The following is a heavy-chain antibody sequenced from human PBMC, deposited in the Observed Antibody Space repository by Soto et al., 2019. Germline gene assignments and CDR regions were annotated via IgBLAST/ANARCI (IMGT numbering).Heavy chain of an antibody. Sequence: GGSMRLSCXASGFTFRSYAITWVRQAPGKGLEWASVISGSGDRTYYADSVKGRFTISRDNSKNTLYLQMNSLRAEDTAVYYCASGRGRYFYYGMDVWGQGTTVTVSS. V-gene: IGHV3-23*01. CDR3: ASGRGRYFYYGMDV. CDR1: GFTFRSYA. J-gene: IGHJ6*02. D-gene: IGHD1-26*01. CDR2: ISGSGDRT.